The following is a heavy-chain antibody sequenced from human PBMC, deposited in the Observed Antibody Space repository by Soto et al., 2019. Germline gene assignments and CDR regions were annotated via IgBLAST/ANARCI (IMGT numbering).Heavy chain of an antibody. J-gene: IGHJ2*01. Sequence: PGGSLRLSCAASGFTSYPYDLHCVRTPPGKGLEWVAMISFDSRDQYYADSFKCRFTISRDNSENTVYLQMNSLRVDDTGVFFCARAQAIYGSRDWCFGVWGRGTLVTVSS. CDR1: GFTSYPYD. CDR3: ARAQAIYGSRDWCFGV. CDR2: ISFDSRDQ. D-gene: IGHD2-21*01. V-gene: IGHV3-30*03.